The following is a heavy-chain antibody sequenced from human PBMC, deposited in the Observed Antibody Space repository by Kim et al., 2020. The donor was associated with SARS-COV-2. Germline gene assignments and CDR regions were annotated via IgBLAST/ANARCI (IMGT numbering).Heavy chain of an antibody. D-gene: IGHD6-13*01. CDR1: GGTFSSYA. V-gene: IGHV1-69*13. CDR2: IIPIFGTA. Sequence: SVKVSCKASGGTFSSYAISWVRQAPGQGLEWMGGIIPIFGTANYAQKFQGRVTITADESTSTAYMELSSLRSEDTAVYYCARSPGGSLIAAAGTFGDYWGQGNLVTVSS. CDR3: ARSPGGSLIAAAGTFGDY. J-gene: IGHJ4*02.